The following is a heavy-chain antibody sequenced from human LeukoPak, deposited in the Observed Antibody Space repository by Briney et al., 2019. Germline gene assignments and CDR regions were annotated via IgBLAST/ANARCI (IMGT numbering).Heavy chain of an antibody. CDR1: GGTFRTYA. CDR2: IIPIFGAA. Sequence: GASVKVSCKASGGTFRTYAISWVRQAPGQGLEWMGGIIPIFGAANYAQKFQGRVTITADKSTGTAYMELSSLKSEDTAIYFCARAHRARIAVAGKGYYYYYMDVWGKGTTVTVSS. CDR3: ARAHRARIAVAGKGYYYYYMDV. V-gene: IGHV1-69*06. D-gene: IGHD6-19*01. J-gene: IGHJ6*03.